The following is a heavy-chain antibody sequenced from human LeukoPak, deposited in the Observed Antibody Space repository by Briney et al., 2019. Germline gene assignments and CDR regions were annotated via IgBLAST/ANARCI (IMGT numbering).Heavy chain of an antibody. Sequence: SETLSLTCTVSGGSISSSSYYWGWIRQPPGKGLEWIGSIYYSGSTYYNPSLKSRVTISVDTSKNQFSLKLSSVTAADTAVYYCARIFYFYDFWSGYYGGYYMDVWGKGTTVTVSS. CDR2: IYYSGST. D-gene: IGHD3-3*01. CDR1: GGSISSSSYY. V-gene: IGHV4-39*07. J-gene: IGHJ6*03. CDR3: ARIFYFYDFWSGYYGGYYMDV.